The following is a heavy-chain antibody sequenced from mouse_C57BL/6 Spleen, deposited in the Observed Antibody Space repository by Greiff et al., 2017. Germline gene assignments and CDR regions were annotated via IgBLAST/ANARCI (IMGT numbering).Heavy chain of an antibody. V-gene: IGHV1-64*01. CDR3: ARNYYGSSYRDY. Sequence: VKLQESGAELVKPGASVKLSCKASGYTFTSYWMHWVKQRPGQGLEWIGMIHPNSGSTNYNEKFKSKATLTVDKSSSTAYMQLSSLTSEDSAVYYCARNYYGSSYRDYWGQGTTLTVSS. D-gene: IGHD1-1*01. CDR2: IHPNSGST. CDR1: GYTFTSYW. J-gene: IGHJ2*01.